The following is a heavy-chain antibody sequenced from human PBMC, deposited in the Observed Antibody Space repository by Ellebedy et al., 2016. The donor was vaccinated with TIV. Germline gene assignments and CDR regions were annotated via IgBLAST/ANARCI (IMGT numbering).Heavy chain of an antibody. Sequence: PGGSLRLSCVASGFTFRRYWMHWVRQAPGTGLVWVSRIKSAGSFTSEADSVKGRFTISRDNARNTLYLQMPSLRADDTGVYFCARGDAAETYYNGVFDHWGQGTPVTVSS. CDR2: IKSAGSFT. CDR3: ARGDAAETYYNGVFDH. CDR1: GFTFRRYW. V-gene: IGHV3-74*01. J-gene: IGHJ4*02. D-gene: IGHD3-10*01.